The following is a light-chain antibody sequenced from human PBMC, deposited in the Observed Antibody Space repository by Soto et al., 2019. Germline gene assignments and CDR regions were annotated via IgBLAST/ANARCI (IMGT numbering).Light chain of an antibody. CDR2: EGS. Sequence: QSALTQPASVSGSPGQSITISCTGTSSDVGSSNLVSWYQQHPGKAPKLMIYEGSKRPSGVSNRFSGSKSGNTASLTISGLQDEDEADYYCSSYTSSSTYVFGPGTKGT. J-gene: IGLJ1*01. V-gene: IGLV2-14*02. CDR3: SSYTSSSTYV. CDR1: SSDVGSSNL.